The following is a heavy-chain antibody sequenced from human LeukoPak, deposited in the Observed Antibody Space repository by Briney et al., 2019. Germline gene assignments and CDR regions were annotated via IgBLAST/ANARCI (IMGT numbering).Heavy chain of an antibody. CDR2: IRSGGDNI. J-gene: IGHJ4*02. D-gene: IGHD2-21*01. Sequence: GGSLRLSCATSGFTFSSDPMNWVRQAPGKGLGWVSHIRSGGDNIHYADSVRGRFTISRDNSKNTLYLQMNSLRAEDTAVYYCARDHVFVDYWGQGTLVTVSS. V-gene: IGHV3-48*01. CDR1: GFTFSSDP. CDR3: ARDHVFVDY.